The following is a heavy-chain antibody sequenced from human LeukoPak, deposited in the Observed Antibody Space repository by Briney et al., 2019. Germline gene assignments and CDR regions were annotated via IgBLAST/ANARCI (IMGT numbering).Heavy chain of an antibody. J-gene: IGHJ4*02. CDR3: ARDWSGYSYGYYFDY. Sequence: SVKVSCKASGGTFSSYAISWVRQAPGQGLEWMGGIIPIFGTANYAQKFQGRVTITTDESTSTAYMELSSLRSEDTAVYYCARDWSGYSYGYYFDYWGQGTLVTVSS. V-gene: IGHV1-69*05. CDR1: GGTFSSYA. D-gene: IGHD5-18*01. CDR2: IIPIFGTA.